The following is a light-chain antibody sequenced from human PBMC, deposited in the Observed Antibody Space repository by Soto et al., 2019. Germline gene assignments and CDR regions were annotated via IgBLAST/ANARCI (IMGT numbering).Light chain of an antibody. Sequence: QSVLTQPPSVSGAPGQRVTISCTGSSSNIGAGYDVHWYQQLPVTAPKLLIYGNSNRPSGVPDRFSGSKSGTSASLAITGLQAEEEADYYCQSYDSSLSGSNVVFGGGTKLTVL. CDR3: QSYDSSLSGSNVV. J-gene: IGLJ2*01. CDR1: SSNIGAGYD. V-gene: IGLV1-40*01. CDR2: GNS.